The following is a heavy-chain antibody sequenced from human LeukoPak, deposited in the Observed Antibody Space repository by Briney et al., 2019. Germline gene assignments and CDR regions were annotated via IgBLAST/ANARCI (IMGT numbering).Heavy chain of an antibody. J-gene: IGHJ6*03. D-gene: IGHD2-2*01. CDR2: ISAYNGNT. CDR3: ARPPGISTSYYYYYYMDV. Sequence: ASVKVSCKASGYTFTSYGISWVRQAPGQGLEWMGWISAYNGNTNYAQKLQGRVTMTTDTSTSTAYMELRSLRSDDTAVYYCARPPGISTSYYYYYYMDVWGKGTTVTVSS. CDR1: GYTFTSYG. V-gene: IGHV1-18*01.